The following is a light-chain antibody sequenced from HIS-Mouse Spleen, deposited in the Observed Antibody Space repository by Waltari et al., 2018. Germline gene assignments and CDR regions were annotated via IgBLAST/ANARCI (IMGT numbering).Light chain of an antibody. CDR1: QGISSY. CDR3: QQYYSYPRT. V-gene: IGKV1-8*01. Sequence: AIRMTQSPSSLSASTGARVTITCRASQGISSYLAWYQQKPGKGPKLLIYAASTLQSGVPSRFSGSGSGTDFTLTISCLQSEDFATYYCQQYYSYPRTFGQGTKVEIK. J-gene: IGKJ1*01. CDR2: AAS.